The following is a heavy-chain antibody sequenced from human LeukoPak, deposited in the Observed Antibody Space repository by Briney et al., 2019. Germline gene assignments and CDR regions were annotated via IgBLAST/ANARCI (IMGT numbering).Heavy chain of an antibody. J-gene: IGHJ4*02. CDR1: GGTFSSYV. Sequence: SVKVSCKAPGGTFSSYVLSWVRQAPGQGLEWMGGIIPIFGTANYAQKFQGRVTITADESTSTAYMELSSLRSEDTAVYYCANLAVRPGYWGQGTLVTVSS. CDR2: IIPIFGTA. V-gene: IGHV1-69*13. CDR3: ANLAVRPGY. D-gene: IGHD6-6*01.